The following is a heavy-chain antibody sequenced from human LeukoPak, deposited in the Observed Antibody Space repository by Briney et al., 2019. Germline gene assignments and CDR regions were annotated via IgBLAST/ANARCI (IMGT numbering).Heavy chain of an antibody. CDR2: ISSSSSTI. V-gene: IGHV3-48*04. J-gene: IGHJ6*03. D-gene: IGHD5-18*01. CDR1: GFTFSSYS. Sequence: PGGSLRLSCAASGFTFSSYSMNWVRQAPGKGLEWVSYISSSSSTIYYADSVKGRFTISRDNAKNSLYLQMNSLRAEDTAVYYCARLDTAMEYYYYMDVWGKGTTVTVSS. CDR3: ARLDTAMEYYYYMDV.